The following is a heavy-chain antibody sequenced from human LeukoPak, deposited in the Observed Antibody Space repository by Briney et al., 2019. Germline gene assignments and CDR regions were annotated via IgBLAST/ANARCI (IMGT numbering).Heavy chain of an antibody. CDR3: ARQGGPVPDYDFWSGYYNGWAYYFDY. J-gene: IGHJ4*02. Sequence: SETLSLTCTVSGGSISSSSYYWGWIRQPPGKGLEWIGSIYYSGSTYYNPSLKSRVTISVDTSKNQFSLKLSSVTAADTAVYYCARQGGPVPDYDFWSGYYNGWAYYFDYWGQETLVTVSS. D-gene: IGHD3-3*01. CDR2: IYYSGST. CDR1: GGSISSSSYY. V-gene: IGHV4-39*01.